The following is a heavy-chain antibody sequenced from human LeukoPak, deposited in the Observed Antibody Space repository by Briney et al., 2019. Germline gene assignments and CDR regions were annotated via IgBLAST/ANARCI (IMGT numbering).Heavy chain of an antibody. CDR3: ARAAVAGTPRD. CDR2: IYYSGST. D-gene: IGHD6-19*01. V-gene: IGHV4-59*01. J-gene: IGHJ4*02. Sequence: SETLSLTCTVSGGSISSYYWSWLRQPPGKGLEWSGYIYYSGSTNYNPSLKSRVTISVDTSKNQFSLKLSSVTAADTAVYYCARAAVAGTPRDWGQGTLVTVSS. CDR1: GGSISSYY.